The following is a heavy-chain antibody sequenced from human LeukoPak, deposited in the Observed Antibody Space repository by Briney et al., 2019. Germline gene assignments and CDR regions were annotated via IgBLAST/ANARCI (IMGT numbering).Heavy chain of an antibody. D-gene: IGHD3-3*01. CDR2: INHSGST. V-gene: IGHV4-34*01. CDR3: ARHYDSNWYFDL. CDR1: GGSFSGYY. Sequence: PSETLSLTCAVYGGSFSGYYWSWIRQPPGKGLEWIGEINHSGSTNYNPSLKSRVTTSVDTSKNQFSLKLSSVTAADTAVYYCARHYDSNWYFDLWGRGTLVTVSS. J-gene: IGHJ2*01.